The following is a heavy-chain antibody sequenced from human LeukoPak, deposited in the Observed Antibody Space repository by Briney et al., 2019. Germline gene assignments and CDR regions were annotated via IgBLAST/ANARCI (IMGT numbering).Heavy chain of an antibody. Sequence: SETLSLTCAVYGGSFSGYYWSWIRQPPGKGLEWIGEINHSGSTNYNPSLKSRVTISVDTSKNQFSLKLSSVTAADTAVYYCARGGRDYYDSSGYESRYDYWGQGTLVTVSS. CDR2: INHSGST. D-gene: IGHD3-22*01. V-gene: IGHV4-34*01. J-gene: IGHJ4*02. CDR3: ARGGRDYYDSSGYESRYDY. CDR1: GGSFSGYY.